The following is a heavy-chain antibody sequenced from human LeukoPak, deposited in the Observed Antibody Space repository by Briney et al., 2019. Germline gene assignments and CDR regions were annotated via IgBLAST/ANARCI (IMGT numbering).Heavy chain of an antibody. CDR2: IGSDYKT. Sequence: PSGGSLRLSCAASGFTIGGFAMTWVRQAPGKGLEWVSSIGSDYKTHYSESVKGRFAISRDNSQSTVFLQMNSLRAEDTALYYCAKDLHYYVAMDVGGQGTAVTVSS. V-gene: IGHV3-23*01. J-gene: IGHJ6*02. CDR1: GFTIGGFA. CDR3: AKDLHYYVAMDV. D-gene: IGHD3-10*02.